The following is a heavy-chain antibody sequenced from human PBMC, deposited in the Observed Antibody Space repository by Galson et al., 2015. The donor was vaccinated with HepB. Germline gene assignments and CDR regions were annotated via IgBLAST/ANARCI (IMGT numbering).Heavy chain of an antibody. CDR1: GGSFSGYY. J-gene: IGHJ4*02. CDR3: ARGGRYSYGYVERVLPMLRPRGFGWYLDY. D-gene: IGHD5-18*01. CDR2: INHSGST. Sequence: ETLSLTCAVYGGSFSGYYWSWIRQPPGKGLEWIGEINHSGSTNYNPSLKSRVTISVDTSKNQFSLKLSSVTAADTAVYYCARGGRYSYGYVERVLPMLRPRGFGWYLDYWGQGTLVTVSS. V-gene: IGHV4-34*01.